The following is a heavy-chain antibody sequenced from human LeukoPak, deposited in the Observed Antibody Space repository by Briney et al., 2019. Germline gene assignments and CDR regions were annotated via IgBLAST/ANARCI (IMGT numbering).Heavy chain of an antibody. CDR3: ARAPAAGTVGYFQH. D-gene: IGHD6-13*01. V-gene: IGHV4-59*11. CDR2: IYYSGST. Sequence: SETLSLTCTVSGGSISSHHWSWIRQPPGKGLEWIGYIYYSGSTNYNPPLKSRVTISVDTSKNQFSLKLSSVTAADTAVYYCARAPAAGTVGYFQHWGQGTLVTVSS. CDR1: GGSISSHH. J-gene: IGHJ1*01.